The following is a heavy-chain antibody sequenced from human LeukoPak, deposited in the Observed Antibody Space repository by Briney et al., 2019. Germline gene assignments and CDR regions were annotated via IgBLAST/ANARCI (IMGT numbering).Heavy chain of an antibody. CDR2: INPNSGGT. CDR1: GYTFTGYY. V-gene: IGHV1-2*02. Sequence: ASVNVSCKASGYTFTGYYMHWVRQAPGQGLEWMGWINPNSGGTNYAQKFQGRVTMTRDTSISTAYMELSRLRTDDTAVYYCARGWYDYVWGSYRNPKSPYYFDYWGQGTLVTVSS. J-gene: IGHJ4*02. CDR3: ARGWYDYVWGSYRNPKSPYYFDY. D-gene: IGHD3-16*02.